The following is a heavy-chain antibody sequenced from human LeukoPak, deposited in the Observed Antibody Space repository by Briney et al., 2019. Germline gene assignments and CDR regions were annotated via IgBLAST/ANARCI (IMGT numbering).Heavy chain of an antibody. Sequence: GGSLRLSCAASGFTFSSYTMNWVRQAPGKGLEWVSSISSTCTYIYYADSLKGRFTISRDNAKSSLYLQMNSLRAEDTAVYYCARDTARGPLVFMDVWGKGTTVTVSS. J-gene: IGHJ6*03. CDR1: GFTFSSYT. CDR2: ISSTCTYI. D-gene: IGHD5-18*01. CDR3: ARDTARGPLVFMDV. V-gene: IGHV3-21*01.